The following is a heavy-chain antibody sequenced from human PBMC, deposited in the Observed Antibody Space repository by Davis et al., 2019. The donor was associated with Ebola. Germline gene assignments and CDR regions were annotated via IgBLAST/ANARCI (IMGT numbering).Heavy chain of an antibody. Sequence: PGGSLRLSCEASGILFSEYYMSWIRQIPGKGLEWISLISSDSDFTKYGDAVKGRFTLSRDNAKRSLFLQMNNLRAEDTAIYYCATHRYPWGQGSLVTVSS. CDR2: ISSDSDFT. CDR1: GILFSEYY. D-gene: IGHD2-2*01. CDR3: ATHRYP. V-gene: IGHV3-11*06. J-gene: IGHJ5*02.